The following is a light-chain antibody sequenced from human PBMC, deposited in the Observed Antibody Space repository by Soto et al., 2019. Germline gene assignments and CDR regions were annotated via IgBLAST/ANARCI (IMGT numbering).Light chain of an antibody. V-gene: IGLV2-14*01. CDR3: SLLTIGSTRV. Sequence: QSVLTQAASVSGSPGQSITISCTGTSSDVGGYDYVSWYQQHPDKAPKLIVYEVTHRPSGVSNRFSGSKSGNTASLTISGLQAEDEADYYCSLLTIGSTRVFGTGTKLTVL. CDR2: EVT. CDR1: SSDVGGYDY. J-gene: IGLJ1*01.